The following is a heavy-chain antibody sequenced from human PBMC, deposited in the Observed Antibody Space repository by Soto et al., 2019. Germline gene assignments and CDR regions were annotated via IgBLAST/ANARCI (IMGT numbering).Heavy chain of an antibody. V-gene: IGHV4-39*01. CDR2: IYYSGND. CDR3: AGMEGLATISYYFDC. D-gene: IGHD5-12*01. Sequence: QLQLQESGPGLVKPSETLSLTCSVSDDSINSDNYYWVWIRQPQGKGRAWLGSIYYSGNDYYNPSLQTRVTIYLDKSKRQFSLKLHSVTAADSAVYFCAGMEGLATISYYFDCWGPGALVTVS. CDR1: DDSINSDNYY. J-gene: IGHJ4*02.